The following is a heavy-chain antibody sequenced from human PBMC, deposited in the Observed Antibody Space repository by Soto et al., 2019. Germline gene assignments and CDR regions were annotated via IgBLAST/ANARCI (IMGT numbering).Heavy chain of an antibody. V-gene: IGHV3-30-3*01. CDR2: ISYDGSNK. D-gene: IGHD2-2*01. CDR1: GFTFSSYA. CDR3: AREGLGVVPARNWFDP. J-gene: IGHJ5*02. Sequence: GGSLRLSCAASGFTFSSYAMHWVRQAPGKGLEWVAVISYDGSNKYYADSVKGRFTISRDNSKNTLYLQMNSLRAEDTAVYYCAREGLGVVPARNWFDPWGQGTLVTVSS.